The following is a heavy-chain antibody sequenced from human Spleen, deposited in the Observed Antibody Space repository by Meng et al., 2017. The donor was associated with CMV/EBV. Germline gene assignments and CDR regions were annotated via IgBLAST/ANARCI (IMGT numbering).Heavy chain of an antibody. J-gene: IGHJ1*01. Sequence: VSGKESGYTLTRHDMHWVRQAPGQGIEWMGILHPSGGTTSYTQKFQGRVTMTRDTSTSTVYMELSSLRFEDTAVYFCARDTSVGGTYWGQGTLVTVSS. CDR2: LHPSGGTT. D-gene: IGHD1-26*01. CDR1: GYTLTRHD. V-gene: IGHV1-46*01. CDR3: ARDTSVGGTY.